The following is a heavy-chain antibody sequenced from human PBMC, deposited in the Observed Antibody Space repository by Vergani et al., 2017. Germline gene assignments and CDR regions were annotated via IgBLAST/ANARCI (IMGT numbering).Heavy chain of an antibody. J-gene: IGHJ6*02. Sequence: QVQLVQSGAEVKKPGASVKVSCKASGYTFTGYYMHWVRQAPGQGLEWMGRIIPIFGTANYAQKFQGRVTITADESTSTAYMELSSLRSEDTAVYYCASRDITIFGVVIIRGYYYYGMDVWGQGTTVTVSS. CDR1: GYTFTGYY. CDR2: IIPIFGTA. V-gene: IGHV1-69*18. CDR3: ASRDITIFGVVIIRGYYYYGMDV. D-gene: IGHD3-3*01.